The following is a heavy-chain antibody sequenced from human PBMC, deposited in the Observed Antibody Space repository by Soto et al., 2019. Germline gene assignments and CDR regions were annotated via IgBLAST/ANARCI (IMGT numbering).Heavy chain of an antibody. J-gene: IGHJ4*02. CDR1: EFTFSNYE. CDR2: ISYTVSTI. Sequence: GGSLRLSCVASEFTFSNYEMNWVRQAPGKGLEWVSYISYTVSTIYYADSVRGRFTISRDNSKNSLYLQMNSLRAEDTAVYYCARGLRNYYDRSGLHYWGQGTLVTVSS. V-gene: IGHV3-48*03. CDR3: ARGLRNYYDRSGLHY. D-gene: IGHD3-22*01.